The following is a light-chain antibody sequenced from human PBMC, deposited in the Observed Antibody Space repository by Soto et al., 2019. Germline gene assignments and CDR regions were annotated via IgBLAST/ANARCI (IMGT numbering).Light chain of an antibody. J-gene: IGKJ1*01. CDR1: QSVSSN. CDR2: GAS. Sequence: EIVMTQSPATLSVSPGERATLSCRASQSVSSNLAWYQQKPGQAPRLLIYGASNRATGIPARFSGSGSGTEFTLTISSLQSEDFAFYYCQQYNNWPGTFGQGTKVEIK. V-gene: IGKV3-15*01. CDR3: QQYNNWPGT.